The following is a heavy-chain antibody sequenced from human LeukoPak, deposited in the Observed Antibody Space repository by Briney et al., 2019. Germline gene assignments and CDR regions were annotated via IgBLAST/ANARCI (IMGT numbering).Heavy chain of an antibody. CDR1: GFTFSSYG. CDR2: ISYDGSNK. D-gene: IGHD3-22*01. Sequence: GGSLRLSCAASGFTFSSYGMHWVRQAPGKGLEWVAVISYDGSNKYYADSVKGRFTISRDNSKNTLYLQMNSLRAEDTAVYYCAKSRDSRALFDYWGQGTLVTVSS. V-gene: IGHV3-30*18. J-gene: IGHJ4*02. CDR3: AKSRDSRALFDY.